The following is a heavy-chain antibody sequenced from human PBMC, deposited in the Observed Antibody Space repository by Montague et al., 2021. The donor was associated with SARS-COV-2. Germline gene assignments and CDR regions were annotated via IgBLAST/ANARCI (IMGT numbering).Heavy chain of an antibody. V-gene: IGHV4-61*09. CDR3: TRVVVVVPASPAPTLFDP. Sequence: TLSLTCTVSGGSVSSRSHFWSWIRQPAGKGLEWIGHIYATGSAKYXXXLESRVTISVDTSNNQFSLRLNSVTAADTAVYYCTRVVVVVPASPAPTLFDPWGQEILVTVSS. J-gene: IGHJ5*02. CDR2: IYATGSA. D-gene: IGHD2-15*01. CDR1: GGSVSSRSHF.